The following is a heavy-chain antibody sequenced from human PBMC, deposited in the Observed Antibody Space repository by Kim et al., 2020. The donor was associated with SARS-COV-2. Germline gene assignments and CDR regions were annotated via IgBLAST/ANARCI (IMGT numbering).Heavy chain of an antibody. V-gene: IGHV3-30*01. CDR3: AREGAISGGGWFDP. D-gene: IGHD3-9*01. Sequence: ADSVKCRFTIARENSKNTLDLQMNSLGAEDTAVYYCAREGAISGGGWFDPWGQGTLVTVSS. J-gene: IGHJ5*02.